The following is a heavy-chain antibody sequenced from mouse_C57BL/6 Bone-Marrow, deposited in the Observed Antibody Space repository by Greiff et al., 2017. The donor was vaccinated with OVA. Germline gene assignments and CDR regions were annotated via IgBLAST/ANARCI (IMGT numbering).Heavy chain of an antibody. J-gene: IGHJ1*03. CDR1: GFTFSDYY. CDR3: ARYDGYYVDWYFDV. D-gene: IGHD2-3*01. V-gene: IGHV5-12*01. Sequence: EVKLVESGGGLVQPGGSLKLSCAASGFTFSDYYMYWVRQTPEKRLEWVAYISNGGGSTYYPDTVKGRFTISRDNAKNTLYLQMSRLKSEDTAMYYCARYDGYYVDWYFDVWGTGTTVTVSS. CDR2: ISNGGGST.